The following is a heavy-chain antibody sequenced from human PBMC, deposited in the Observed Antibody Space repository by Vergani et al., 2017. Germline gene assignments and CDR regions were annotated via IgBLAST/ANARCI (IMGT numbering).Heavy chain of an antibody. CDR2: ISGSGGST. CDR1: GFTFSSYA. CDR3: AKSLFPAAGAFDY. V-gene: IGHV3-23*04. D-gene: IGHD6-13*01. Sequence: VQLVESGGGVVQPGRSLRLSCAASGFTFSSYAMHWVRQAPGKGLEWVSAISGSGGSTYYADSVKGRFTISRDNSKNTLYLQMNSLRAEDTAVYYCAKSLFPAAGAFDYWGQGTLVTVSS. J-gene: IGHJ4*02.